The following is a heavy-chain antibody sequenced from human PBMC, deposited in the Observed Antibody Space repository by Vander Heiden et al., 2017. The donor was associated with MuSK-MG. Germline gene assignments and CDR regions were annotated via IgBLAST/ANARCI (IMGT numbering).Heavy chain of an antibody. V-gene: IGHV1-69*01. CDR3: ARPITMVRGVITAYYYYGMDV. CDR2: IIPIFGTA. J-gene: IGHJ6*02. D-gene: IGHD3-10*01. CDR1: GGTFSSYA. Sequence: QVQLVQSGAEVKKTGSSVKVSCKASGGTFSSYAISWVRQAPGQGLEWMGGIIPIFGTANYAQKFQGRVTITADESTSTAYMELSSLRSEDTAVYYCARPITMVRGVITAYYYYGMDVWGQGTTVTVSS.